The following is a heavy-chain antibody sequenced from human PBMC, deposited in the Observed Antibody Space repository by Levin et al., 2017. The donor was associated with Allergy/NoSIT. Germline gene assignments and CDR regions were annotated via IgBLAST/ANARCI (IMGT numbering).Heavy chain of an antibody. CDR2: IYYSGST. CDR1: GGSITSSSYY. Sequence: SETLSLTCTVSGGSITSSSYYWGWIRQPPGKGLEWIGSIYYSGSTYHNPSLKSRVTISVDTSKNHFSLKLSSVTAADTAVYYCARHLFYYDSSGYPPAIGYWGQGTLVTVSS. CDR3: ARHLFYYDSSGYPPAIGY. J-gene: IGHJ4*02. V-gene: IGHV4-39*01. D-gene: IGHD3-22*01.